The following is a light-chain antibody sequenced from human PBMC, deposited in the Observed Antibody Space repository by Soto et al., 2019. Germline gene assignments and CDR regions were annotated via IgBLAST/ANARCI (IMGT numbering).Light chain of an antibody. J-gene: IGLJ3*02. Sequence: QPVLTQPHSVSGSPGQSVTISCTGTSSDVGGYNYVSWYQHHPGKAPKLMIYDVSQRPFGVPDRFSGSKSGDTASLTISGLQGDDEADFYCCSYAGSFIWLFGGGTQLTVL. CDR3: CSYAGSFIWL. V-gene: IGLV2-11*01. CDR1: SSDVGGYNY. CDR2: DVS.